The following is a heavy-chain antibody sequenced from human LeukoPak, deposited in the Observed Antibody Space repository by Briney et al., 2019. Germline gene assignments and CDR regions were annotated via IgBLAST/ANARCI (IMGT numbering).Heavy chain of an antibody. CDR1: GGSISSGGYY. D-gene: IGHD3-22*01. CDR2: IYYSGST. CDR3: ARTPNYYDSSSAWDYFDY. V-gene: IGHV4-31*03. Sequence: SETLSLTCTVSGGSISSGGYYWSWIRQHPGKGLEWIGYIYYSGSTYYNPSLKSRVTISVDTSKNQFSLKLSSVTAADTAVYYCARTPNYYDSSSAWDYFDYWGQGTLVTVSS. J-gene: IGHJ4*02.